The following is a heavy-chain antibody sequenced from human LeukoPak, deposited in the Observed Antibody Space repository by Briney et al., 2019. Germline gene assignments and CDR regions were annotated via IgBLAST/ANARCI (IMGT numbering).Heavy chain of an antibody. CDR2: VSGSGGST. J-gene: IGHJ4*02. D-gene: IGHD1-26*01. V-gene: IGHV3-23*01. CDR3: AKDSHSGTYFDS. CDR1: GFTFSSYD. Sequence: RGSLRLSCAASGFTFSSYDMSWVRQAPGKGLEWVSAVSGSGGSTYYADSVKGRFTISRDNSKSTLFLQMNSLRAEDTAVYYCAKDSHSGTYFDSWGRGTLVTVSS.